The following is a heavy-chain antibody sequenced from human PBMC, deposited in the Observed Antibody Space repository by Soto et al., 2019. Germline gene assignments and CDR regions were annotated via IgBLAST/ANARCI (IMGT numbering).Heavy chain of an antibody. CDR2: INHSGST. Sequence: SETLSLTCAVYGGSFSGYYWSWIRQPPGKGLEWIGEINHSGSTNYNPSPKSRVTISVDTSKNQFSLKLSSVTAADTAVYYCARGRYFDWLLYYWFDPWGQGTLVTVSS. D-gene: IGHD3-9*01. V-gene: IGHV4-34*01. CDR1: GGSFSGYY. CDR3: ARGRYFDWLLYYWFDP. J-gene: IGHJ5*02.